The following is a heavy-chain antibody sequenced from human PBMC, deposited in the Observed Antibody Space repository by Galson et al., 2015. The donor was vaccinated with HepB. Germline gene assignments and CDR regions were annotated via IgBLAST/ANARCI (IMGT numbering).Heavy chain of an antibody. V-gene: IGHV3-30-3*01. D-gene: IGHD3-22*01. J-gene: IGHJ4*02. CDR1: GFTFSDYA. Sequence: SLRLSCAASGFTFSDYAVYWVRQAPGKGLEWVAILSYDGNNKYYTKSVKGRFTISRDNSRNTLYLQLNNLRADDTAVYYCATRRITMILHDYWGRGTLVTVSS. CDR2: LSYDGNNK. CDR3: ATRRITMILHDY.